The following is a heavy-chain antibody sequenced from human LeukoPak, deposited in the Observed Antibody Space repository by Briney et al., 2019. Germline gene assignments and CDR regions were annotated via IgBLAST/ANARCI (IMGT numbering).Heavy chain of an antibody. J-gene: IGHJ4*02. V-gene: IGHV4-34*01. CDR3: ARDTDYSSSWYGYFDY. D-gene: IGHD6-13*01. CDR1: GGSLSGYY. Sequence: PETLSLTCAVYGGSLSGYYWSWIRQPPGKGLEWIGEINHSGNTNYNPSLKSRVTISVDTSKNQFSLKLSSVTAADTAVYYCARDTDYSSSWYGYFDYWGQGTLVTVSS. CDR2: INHSGNT.